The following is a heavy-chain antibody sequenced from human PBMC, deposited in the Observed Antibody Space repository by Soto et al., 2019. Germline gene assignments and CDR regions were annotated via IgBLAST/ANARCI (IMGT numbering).Heavy chain of an antibody. Sequence: EVQLVESGGGLVQPGGSLRLSCAASGFTFSSYWMHWVRQAPGKGLVWVSRISSDGSSTNYADSVKGRLTISRDNAKNTLYLQMDSRRAEDTAVYYGARDRWGGSGTGNYWGQGTLVTVSS. V-gene: IGHV3-74*01. J-gene: IGHJ4*02. D-gene: IGHD3-10*01. CDR2: ISSDGSST. CDR1: GFTFSSYW. CDR3: ARDRWGGSGTGNY.